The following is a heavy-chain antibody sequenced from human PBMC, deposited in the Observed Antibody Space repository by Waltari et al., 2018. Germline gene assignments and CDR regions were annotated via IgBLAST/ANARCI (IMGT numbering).Heavy chain of an antibody. CDR1: GFTFSRYW. Sequence: EEQLVESGGGLAQPGESLRLSCAASGFTFSRYWMDWVRQAPGKGRVWVPRINEDGSSTTYADSVKGRFTISRDNAKNTLYVQMNRLRAEDTAVYYCARVATKTYSSPVPGRPYYYGMDVWGQGTTVTVSS. V-gene: IGHV3-74*01. J-gene: IGHJ6*02. CDR2: INEDGSST. D-gene: IGHD6-19*01. CDR3: ARVATKTYSSPVPGRPYYYGMDV.